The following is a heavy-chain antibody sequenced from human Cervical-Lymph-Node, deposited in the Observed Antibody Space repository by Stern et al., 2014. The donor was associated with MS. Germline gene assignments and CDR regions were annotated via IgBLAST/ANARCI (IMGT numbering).Heavy chain of an antibody. Sequence: QVQLVQSGAEVKNPGSSGKVSCKASGGTFSSYAIRWARPAPGQGHEWMGGLIAIFGTANQAHKFQARVTITADESTSTAYMELSSLRSEDTAVYYCARGELKEGLVRGMDVWGQGTTVTVSS. CDR1: GGTFSSYA. V-gene: IGHV1-69*01. D-gene: IGHD1-26*01. CDR3: ARGELKEGLVRGMDV. CDR2: LIAIFGTA. J-gene: IGHJ6*02.